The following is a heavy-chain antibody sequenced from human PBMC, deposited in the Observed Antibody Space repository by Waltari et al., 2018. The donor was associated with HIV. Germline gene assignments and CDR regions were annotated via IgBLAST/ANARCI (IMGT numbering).Heavy chain of an antibody. CDR3: AKDARFLDLDYYYGMDV. J-gene: IGHJ6*02. Sequence: QVQLVESGGGVVKPGRSLRLSCAASGFTFSSYGMHWVRQAPGKGLEWVAVISYDGSNKYYADSVKGRFTISRDNSKNTLYLQMNSLRAEDTAVYYCAKDARFLDLDYYYGMDVWGQGTTVTVSS. CDR2: ISYDGSNK. D-gene: IGHD3-3*01. CDR1: GFTFSSYG. V-gene: IGHV3-30*18.